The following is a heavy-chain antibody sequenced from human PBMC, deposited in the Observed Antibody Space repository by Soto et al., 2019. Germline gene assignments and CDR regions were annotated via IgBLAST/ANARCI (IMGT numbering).Heavy chain of an antibody. J-gene: IGHJ4*02. Sequence: QVQLEQSGAEVKKPGASVKVSCKASGYTFTVYYIHWVRQAPGQGLEWMGWINPNSGGTNYAQKFQGSVTMTRDKSISTAYMELSRLRSDDTALYYCARSSTYGENDYWGQGTLVTVSS. D-gene: IGHD4-17*01. CDR2: INPNSGGT. CDR1: GYTFTVYY. V-gene: IGHV1-2*02. CDR3: ARSSTYGENDY.